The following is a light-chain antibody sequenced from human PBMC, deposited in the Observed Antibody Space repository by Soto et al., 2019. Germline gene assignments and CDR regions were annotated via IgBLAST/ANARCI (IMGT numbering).Light chain of an antibody. V-gene: IGKV3-20*01. J-gene: IGKJ4*01. CDR2: DSS. Sequence: IVLTQSPGTLSLSPGESATLSCRASQSVTSTFLAWYQQRPGQAPRLLIYDSSSRAAGIPDRFSGSGSGTDFTLTISILEREDFAVYYCQQDGGSPLTFGGGTKVEIK. CDR3: QQDGGSPLT. CDR1: QSVTSTF.